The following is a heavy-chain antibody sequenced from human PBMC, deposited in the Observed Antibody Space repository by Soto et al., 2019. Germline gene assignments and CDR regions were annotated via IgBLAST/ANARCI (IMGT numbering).Heavy chain of an antibody. J-gene: IGHJ6*02. CDR2: IIPIFGTA. CDR1: GGTFSSYA. CDR3: ARASEDYTPYYYYYGMDV. Sequence: GASVKVSCKASGGTFSSYAISWVRQAPGQGLEWMGGIIPIFGTANYAQKFQGRVTITADESTSTAYMELSSLRSEDTAVDYCARASEDYTPYYYYYGMDVWGQGTTVTVSS. V-gene: IGHV1-69*13. D-gene: IGHD4-4*01.